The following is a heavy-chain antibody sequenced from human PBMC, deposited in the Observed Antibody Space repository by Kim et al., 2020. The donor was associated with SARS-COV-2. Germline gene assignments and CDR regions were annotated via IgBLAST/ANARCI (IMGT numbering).Heavy chain of an antibody. CDR2: TYYRSKWYN. D-gene: IGHD1-26*01. CDR1: GDSVSSNSAA. V-gene: IGHV6-1*01. J-gene: IGHJ6*02. CDR3: ATGTQLVGALEGVYYGMDV. Sequence: SQTLSLTCAISGDSVSSNSAAWNWIRQSPSRGLEWLGRTYYRSKWYNDYAVSVKSRITINPDTSKNQFSLQLNSVTPEDTAVYYCATGTQLVGALEGVYYGMDVWGQGTTVTVSS.